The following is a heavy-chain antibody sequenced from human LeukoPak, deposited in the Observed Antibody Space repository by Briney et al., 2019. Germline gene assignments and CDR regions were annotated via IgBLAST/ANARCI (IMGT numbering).Heavy chain of an antibody. J-gene: IGHJ4*02. D-gene: IGHD5-18*01. CDR3: AREGYSYGFWYFDY. V-gene: IGHV4-59*01. Sequence: SETLSLTCTVSGGSISSYYWSWIRQPPGKGLEWIGYIYYSGSTNYNPSLKSRVTISVDTSKNQFSLKLSSVTAADTAVYYCAREGYSYGFWYFDYWGQGNLVTVSS. CDR1: GGSISSYY. CDR2: IYYSGST.